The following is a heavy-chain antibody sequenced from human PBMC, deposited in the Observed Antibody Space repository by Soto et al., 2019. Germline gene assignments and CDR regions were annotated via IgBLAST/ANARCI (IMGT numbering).Heavy chain of an antibody. V-gene: IGHV3-66*01. J-gene: IGHJ4*02. CDR2: IYSGGST. CDR1: GFTVSSNY. D-gene: IGHD3-3*01. Sequence: GGSLRLSCAASGFTVSSNYMSWVRQAPGKGLEWVSVIYSGGSTYYADSVKGRFTISRDNSKSTLYLQMNSLRAEDTAVYYCARGPRSEWLLFRQEHYFDYWGQGTLVTVSS. CDR3: ARGPRSEWLLFRQEHYFDY.